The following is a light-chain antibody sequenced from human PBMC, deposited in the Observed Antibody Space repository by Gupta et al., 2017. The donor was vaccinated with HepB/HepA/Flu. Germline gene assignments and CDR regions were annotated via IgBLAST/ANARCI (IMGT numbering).Light chain of an antibody. Sequence: QSALTQPASVSGSPGQSITISCTGTSSDVGNYNLVSWYQQLPGKAPKLMIYEVDKRPSGVSNRVSGSKSGSTASLTISGLQAEDEADYDCCSFAGTYTVLFGTGTKVTVL. CDR1: SSDVGNYNL. V-gene: IGLV2-23*02. CDR3: CSFAGTYTVL. J-gene: IGLJ1*01. CDR2: EVD.